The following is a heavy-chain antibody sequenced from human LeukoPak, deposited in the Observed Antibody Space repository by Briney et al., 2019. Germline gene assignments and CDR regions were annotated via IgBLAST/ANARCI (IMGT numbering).Heavy chain of an antibody. Sequence: SETLSLTCTVSGGSISSGDYYWSWIRQPPGKGLEWIGYIYYSGSTYYNPSLKSRVTISVDTSKNQFSLKLSSVTAADTAVYYCASYDILTGYWADYWGQGTLVTVSS. CDR1: GGSISSGDYY. J-gene: IGHJ4*02. CDR2: IYYSGST. CDR3: ASYDILTGYWADY. V-gene: IGHV4-30-4*01. D-gene: IGHD3-9*01.